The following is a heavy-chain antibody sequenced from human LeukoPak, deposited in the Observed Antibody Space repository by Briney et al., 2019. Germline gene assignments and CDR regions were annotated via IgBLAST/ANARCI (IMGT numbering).Heavy chain of an antibody. CDR1: GFTFSSYE. CDR3: ARRGFYDTSGYLFDH. V-gene: IGHV3-48*03. Sequence: GGSLRLSCAASGFTFSSYEMNWVRQAPGKGLEWVSYISTSGSPIYYGDSVKGRFTISRDNAKNSLYLQLNSLRAEDTALYYCARRGFYDTSGYLFDHWGQGTLVTVSS. CDR2: ISTSGSPI. J-gene: IGHJ4*02. D-gene: IGHD3-22*01.